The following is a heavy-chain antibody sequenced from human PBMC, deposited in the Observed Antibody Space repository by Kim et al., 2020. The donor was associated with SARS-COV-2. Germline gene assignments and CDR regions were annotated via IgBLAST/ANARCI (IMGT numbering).Heavy chain of an antibody. CDR1: GYSVINYG. J-gene: IGHJ4*02. Sequence: ASVKVSCKASGYSVINYGIIWVRQAPGQSLEWLGWINPFNGNTIYALKVQGRITLTTDTSKTTAYMELGSLRSDDTAVYFCARSGLNTAVTKDPGDYWGQGTLVTVSS. V-gene: IGHV1-18*01. CDR2: INPFNGNT. CDR3: ARSGLNTAVTKDPGDY. D-gene: IGHD2-2*01.